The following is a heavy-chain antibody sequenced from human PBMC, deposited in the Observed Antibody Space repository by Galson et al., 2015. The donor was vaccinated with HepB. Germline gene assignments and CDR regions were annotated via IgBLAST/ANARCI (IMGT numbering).Heavy chain of an antibody. CDR2: IIPIFGTA. CDR3: ARGGYSSSWFYYYYYYMDV. V-gene: IGHV1-69*13. D-gene: IGHD6-13*01. CDR1: GGTFSSYA. J-gene: IGHJ6*03. Sequence: SVKVSCKASGGTFSSYAISWVRQAPGQGLEWMGGIIPIFGTANYAQEFQGRVTITADESTSTAYMELSSLRSEDTAVYYCARGGYSSSWFYYYYYYMDVWGKGTTVTVSS.